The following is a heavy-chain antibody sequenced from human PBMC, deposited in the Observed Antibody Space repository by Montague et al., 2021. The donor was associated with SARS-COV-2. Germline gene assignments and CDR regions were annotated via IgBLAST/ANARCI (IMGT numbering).Heavy chain of an antibody. CDR2: IHIGGTS. V-gene: IGHV4-39*07. Sequence: SETLSLTCTVSGDSISSGGYFWGWIRQPPGKGLEWIASIHIGGTSXLNPSLKSRVTISIDSSKNQFSLNVTSVTAADTAVYFCARSRDWYLGNWGQGTLATVSS. J-gene: IGHJ4*02. CDR3: ARSRDWYLGN. CDR1: GDSISSGGYF. D-gene: IGHD3-9*01.